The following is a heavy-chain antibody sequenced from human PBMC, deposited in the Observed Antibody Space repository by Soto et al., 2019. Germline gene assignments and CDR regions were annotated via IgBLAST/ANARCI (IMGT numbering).Heavy chain of an antibody. V-gene: IGHV4-4*02. CDR2: IYHSGST. J-gene: IGHJ4*02. CDR1: GGSISSNNW. CDR3: ARERGAGTYQGFDY. Sequence: QVQLQESGPGLVKPSGTLSLTCAVSGGSISSNNWWHWVRQPPGKGLEWIGEIYHSGSTNYSPSLKSRVTMSVDQSKNQFSLSLSSVTAADTVVYYCARERGAGTYQGFDYWGQGTLVTVSS. D-gene: IGHD1-26*01.